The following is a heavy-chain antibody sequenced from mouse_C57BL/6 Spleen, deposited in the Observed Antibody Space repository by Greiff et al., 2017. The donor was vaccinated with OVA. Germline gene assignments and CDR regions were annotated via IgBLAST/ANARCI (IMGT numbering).Heavy chain of an antibody. V-gene: IGHV2-2*01. J-gene: IGHJ4*01. CDR1: GFSLTSYG. Sequence: QVQLKQSGPGLVQPSQSLSITCTVSGFSLTSYGVHWVRQSPGKGLEWLGVIWSGGSTDYNAAFISRLSISKDNSKSQVFFKMNSLQADDTAIYDCARKGDYDLFYYAMDYWGQGTSVTVSS. D-gene: IGHD2-4*01. CDR3: ARKGDYDLFYYAMDY. CDR2: IWSGGST.